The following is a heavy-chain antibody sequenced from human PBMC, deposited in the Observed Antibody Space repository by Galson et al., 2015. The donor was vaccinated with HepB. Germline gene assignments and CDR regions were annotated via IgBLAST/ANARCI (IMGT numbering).Heavy chain of an antibody. Sequence: SGAEVKKPGASVKVSCKASGYTFTSYGISWVRQAPGQGLEWMGWINPNSGGTNYAQKFQGRVTMTRDTSISTAYMELSRLRSDDTAVYYCARGGNWNVYYYYYGMDVWGQGTTVTVSS. CDR1: GYTFTSYG. D-gene: IGHD1-1*01. V-gene: IGHV1-2*02. CDR2: INPNSGGT. CDR3: ARGGNWNVYYYYYGMDV. J-gene: IGHJ6*02.